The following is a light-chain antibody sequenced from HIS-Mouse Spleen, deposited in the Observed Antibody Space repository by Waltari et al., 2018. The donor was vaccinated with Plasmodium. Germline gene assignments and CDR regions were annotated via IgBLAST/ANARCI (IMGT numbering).Light chain of an antibody. Sequence: QSALTQPRPVSGSPGQPVTISCPGTSSDVGGYNYVSWYQPHPGKAPELMIYDVSTRPSGGPERCSGSKAGNTSSLTISGLQAEDEAEYYCCSYAGSDTYVVGTGTKVTVL. V-gene: IGLV2-11*01. CDR1: SSDVGGYNY. J-gene: IGLJ1*01. CDR2: DVS. CDR3: CSYAGSDTYV.